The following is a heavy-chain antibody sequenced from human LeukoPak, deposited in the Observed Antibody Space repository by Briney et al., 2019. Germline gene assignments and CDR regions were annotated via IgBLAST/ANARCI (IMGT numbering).Heavy chain of an antibody. J-gene: IGHJ4*02. D-gene: IGHD3-10*01. CDR1: GFTFNSYA. V-gene: IGHV3-23*01. CDR2: VRGGSGNT. Sequence: GGSLRLSCAASGFTFNSYAMTWVRQAPGKGLEWVPTVRGGSGNTYYADSVKGRFTISRDNSKNTLYLQMNSLRDEDTAVYFCARGSSYTSPYYFDYWGQGTLVTVSS. CDR3: ARGSSYTSPYYFDY.